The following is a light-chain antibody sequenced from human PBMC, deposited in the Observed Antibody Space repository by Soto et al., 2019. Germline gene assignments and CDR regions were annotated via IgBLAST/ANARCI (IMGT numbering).Light chain of an antibody. CDR3: QQDNSYST. CDR1: QSISNW. Sequence: DIQMTQYPSTLSASVGDRVTITCRASQSISNWLAWYQQKPGKAPKLLIYWASTLESGVPSRCIGSGSGTEFTLTVSSLQPDDFATYYCQQDNSYSTFGQGTKVEIK. J-gene: IGKJ1*01. CDR2: WAS. V-gene: IGKV1-5*03.